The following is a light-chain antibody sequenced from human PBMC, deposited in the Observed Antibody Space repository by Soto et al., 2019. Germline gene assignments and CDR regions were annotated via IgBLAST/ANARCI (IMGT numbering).Light chain of an antibody. V-gene: IGKV3-20*01. CDR3: QQYFASSWT. CDR2: ATY. Sequence: EIVLTQSPGTLSSSPGERATLSCRASQSIDNRYLAWYQHKPGQATRLLIYATYSRATGIPDRFGGSGSGTDFDLTIHRLEPVDFAVYYCQQYFASSWTFGQGTKVDI. CDR1: QSIDNRY. J-gene: IGKJ1*01.